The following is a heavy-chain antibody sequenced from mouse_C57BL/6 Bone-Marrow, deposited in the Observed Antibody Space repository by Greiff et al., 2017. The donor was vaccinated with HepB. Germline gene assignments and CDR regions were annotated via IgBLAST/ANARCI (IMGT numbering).Heavy chain of an antibody. J-gene: IGHJ4*01. CDR2: TFYSGIT. CDR3: ARALLRLHAMDY. Sequence: EVKVVESGPSLVRPSQTLSLTCTVTGFSINSDCYWIWIRQFPGNKLEYIGYTFYSGITYYNPSLESRTYITRDTSKNQCSLKLSSVTTEDTATYYCARALLRLHAMDYWGQGTSVTVSS. V-gene: IGHV3-3*01. D-gene: IGHD1-1*01. CDR1: GFSINSDCY.